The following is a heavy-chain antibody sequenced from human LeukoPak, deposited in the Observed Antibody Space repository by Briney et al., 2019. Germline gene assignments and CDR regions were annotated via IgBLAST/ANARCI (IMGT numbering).Heavy chain of an antibody. V-gene: IGHV3-20*04. D-gene: IGHD2/OR15-2a*01. CDR1: GFKFDDYG. CDR3: VRAPFCSSTTRCSFQDWFDP. J-gene: IGHJ5*02. Sequence: GESLRLSCAAYGFKFDDYGMSWVRHVPGNGLEWVGGVTSDGGSTGYVDSVKGRFAISRDNTTTSLFLQMDSLRTEDTALYYCVRAPFCSSTTRCSFQDWFDPWGQGTLVTVSS. CDR2: VTSDGGST.